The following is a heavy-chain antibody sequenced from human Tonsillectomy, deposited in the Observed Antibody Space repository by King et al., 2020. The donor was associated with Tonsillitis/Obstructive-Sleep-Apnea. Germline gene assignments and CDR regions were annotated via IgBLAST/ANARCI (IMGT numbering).Heavy chain of an antibody. D-gene: IGHD3-22*01. V-gene: IGHV3-30*18. CDR2: ISYDGSNK. Sequence: VQLVESGGGVVQPGRSLRLSCAASGFTFSSYGMHWVRQAPGKGLEWVAVISYDGSNKYYADSVKGRFTISRDNSKNTLYLQMNSLRAEDTAVYYCAKPIFDDDSSCYYYGDAFDIWGQGTMVTVSS. CDR1: GFTFSSYG. CDR3: AKPIFDDDSSCYYYGDAFDI. J-gene: IGHJ3*02.